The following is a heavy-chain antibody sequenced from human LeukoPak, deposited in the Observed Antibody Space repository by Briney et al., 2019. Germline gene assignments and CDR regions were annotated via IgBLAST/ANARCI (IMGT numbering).Heavy chain of an antibody. Sequence: ASVKVSCKASGYTFTSYDINWVRQATGQGLEWMGWMNPNSGNTDYAQKFQGRVTITRNTSISTAYMELSSLSSEDTAVYYCATATQSYYDFWSGYYVGNDFWGQGTLVTVSS. CDR2: MNPNSGNT. CDR1: GYTFTSYD. V-gene: IGHV1-8*01. D-gene: IGHD3-3*01. CDR3: ATATQSYYDFWSGYYVGNDF. J-gene: IGHJ4*02.